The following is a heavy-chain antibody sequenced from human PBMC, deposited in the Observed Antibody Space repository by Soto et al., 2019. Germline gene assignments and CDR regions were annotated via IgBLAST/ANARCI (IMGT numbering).Heavy chain of an antibody. CDR3: ARDSYSSGWYFDY. CDR2: IYYSGST. CDR1: GGSISSGGYY. J-gene: IGHJ4*02. Sequence: SETLSLTCAVYGGSISSGGYYLSWIRPHPGKGLEWIGYIYYSGSTYYNPSLKSRVTISVDTSKNQFSLKLSSVTAADMAVYYCARDSYSSGWYFDYWGQGTLVTVSS. D-gene: IGHD6-19*01. V-gene: IGHV4-31*11.